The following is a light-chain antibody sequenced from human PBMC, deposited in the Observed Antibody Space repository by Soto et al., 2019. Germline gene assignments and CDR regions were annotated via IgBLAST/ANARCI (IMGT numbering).Light chain of an antibody. V-gene: IGKV3-20*01. CDR2: GVS. CDR3: QQYGTSPAT. CDR1: QSVSSGS. Sequence: EIVLTQSPGTLSLSPGERATLSCRASQSVSSGSLAWYQQKPGQAPSLLIYGVSSRATGIPDRFSGSGSGTDFTLTISRLEPEDFALYFCQQYGTSPATFGQGTKVEIK. J-gene: IGKJ1*01.